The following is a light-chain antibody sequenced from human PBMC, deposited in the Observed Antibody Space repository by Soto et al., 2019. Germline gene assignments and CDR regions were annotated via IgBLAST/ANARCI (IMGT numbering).Light chain of an antibody. J-gene: IGLJ1*01. CDR1: SSNTGSSS. V-gene: IGLV1-51*01. Sequence: QSVLTQLPSASADPGHKATNSCTGSSSNTGSSSGSWYQQLPGTAAKRLIYDDNKRPSGIPDRFSGSKSGTSATLGIAGFQTGDEADYYCESWDSSLSAYVFGTGTKI. CDR3: ESWDSSLSAYV. CDR2: DDN.